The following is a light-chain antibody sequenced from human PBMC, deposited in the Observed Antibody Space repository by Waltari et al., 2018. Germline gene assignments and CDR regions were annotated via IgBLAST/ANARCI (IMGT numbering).Light chain of an antibody. Sequence: EIVLTQSPATLSLSPGERATLSCRASQSVSSYLAWYQQNPGQAPRLLIYDASNRATGIPARFSGSGSGTDFTLTISSLEPEDFAVYYCQQRSNWPFRFTFGPGTKVDIK. CDR3: QQRSNWPFRFT. V-gene: IGKV3-11*01. J-gene: IGKJ3*01. CDR1: QSVSSY. CDR2: DAS.